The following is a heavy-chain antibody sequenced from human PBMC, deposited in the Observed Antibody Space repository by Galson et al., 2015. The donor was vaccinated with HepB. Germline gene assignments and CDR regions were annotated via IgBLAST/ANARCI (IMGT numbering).Heavy chain of an antibody. J-gene: IGHJ6*02. CDR3: ARDLFPFEPFEPSLRSPHNYYNYGMDV. D-gene: IGHD3-9*01. Sequence: SVKVSCKASGYTFTDYPMNWVRQAPGQGLEWMGRIHTITGNPTYAQGLTGRFVFSLDTSVGTTYLQISSLTAEDTAVYYCARDLFPFEPFEPSLRSPHNYYNYGMDVWGQGTTVTVSS. CDR2: IHTITGNP. CDR1: GYTFTDYP. V-gene: IGHV7-4-1*02.